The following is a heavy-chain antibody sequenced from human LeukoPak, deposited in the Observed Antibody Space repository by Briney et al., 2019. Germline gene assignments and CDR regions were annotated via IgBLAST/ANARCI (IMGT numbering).Heavy chain of an antibody. CDR3: ATPEYCSSTSCYLPGVY. Sequence: GSSVKVSCKASGGTFSRYAISWVRQAPGQGLEWRGGIIRIFGTANYAQKFQGRVTITTDESTSTAYMELSTLRSEDTAVYYCATPEYCSSTSCYLPGVYWGQGTLVTVSS. CDR1: GGTFSRYA. D-gene: IGHD2-2*01. CDR2: IIRIFGTA. V-gene: IGHV1-69*05. J-gene: IGHJ4*02.